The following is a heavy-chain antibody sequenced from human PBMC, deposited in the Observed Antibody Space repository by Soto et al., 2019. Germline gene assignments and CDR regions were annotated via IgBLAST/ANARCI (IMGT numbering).Heavy chain of an antibody. CDR1: GFIFSSYT. CDR3: AKARCSSATCYVPDY. V-gene: IGHV3-23*01. J-gene: IGHJ4*02. CDR2: ISGSGGSP. Sequence: EVQLLQSGGGLVQPGESLRLSCAASGFIFSSYTMSWVRQAPGKGLAWVSVISGSGGSPYHADSVQGRFTISRDNPKNPLYLQMNSLRAEDTAIYYCAKARCSSATCYVPDYWGQGTLVTVSS. D-gene: IGHD2-2*01.